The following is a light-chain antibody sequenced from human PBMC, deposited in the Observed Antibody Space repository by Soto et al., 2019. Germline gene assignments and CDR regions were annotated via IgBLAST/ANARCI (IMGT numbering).Light chain of an antibody. CDR1: QSVGSTY. J-gene: IGKJ5*01. CDR2: GAS. Sequence: ESVLTQSPGTLSLSPGERATLSCRASQSVGSTYLAWYQQKPGQTPRLLIYGASSRATGIPDRFSGSGSGTDFTLTISRLEPEDFAVYYCQLYGSSITFGQGTRLEIK. CDR3: QLYGSSIT. V-gene: IGKV3-20*01.